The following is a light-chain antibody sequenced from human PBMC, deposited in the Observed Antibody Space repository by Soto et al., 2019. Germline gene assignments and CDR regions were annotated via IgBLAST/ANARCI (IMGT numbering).Light chain of an antibody. Sequence: EIVLTQSPGTLSLSPGERATLSCRASQSVSSSYLAWYQQKPGQAPRLLIYGASARATGIPARFSGSGSGTEFTLTISSLQSEDFAVYYCQQYNNWPALTFGGGTKVDI. V-gene: IGKV3-15*01. CDR3: QQYNNWPALT. J-gene: IGKJ4*01. CDR2: GAS. CDR1: QSVSSSY.